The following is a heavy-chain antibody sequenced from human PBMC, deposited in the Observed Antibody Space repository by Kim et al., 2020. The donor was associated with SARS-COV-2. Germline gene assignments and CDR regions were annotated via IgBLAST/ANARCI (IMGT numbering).Heavy chain of an antibody. CDR3: ARGYGDYGY. D-gene: IGHD4-17*01. Sequence: TTYADPVKGRFTISRDTAKNSLYLQMNSLRADDTAVYYCARGYGDYGYWGQGTLVTVSS. V-gene: IGHV3-11*05. J-gene: IGHJ4*02. CDR2: T.